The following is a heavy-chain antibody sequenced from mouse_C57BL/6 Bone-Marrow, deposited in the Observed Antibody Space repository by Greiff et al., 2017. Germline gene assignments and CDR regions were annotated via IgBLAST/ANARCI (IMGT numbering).Heavy chain of an antibody. J-gene: IGHJ3*01. Sequence: EVQRVESGEGLVKPGGSLKLSCAASGFTFSSYAMSWVRQTPEKRLEWVAYISSGGDYIYYADTVTGRFTISRDNARNTLYLQMSSLKSENTAMYYCTRERYYDYDRFAYWGKGTLVTVSA. CDR2: ISSGGDYI. CDR3: TRERYYDYDRFAY. CDR1: GFTFSSYA. D-gene: IGHD2-4*01. V-gene: IGHV5-9-1*02.